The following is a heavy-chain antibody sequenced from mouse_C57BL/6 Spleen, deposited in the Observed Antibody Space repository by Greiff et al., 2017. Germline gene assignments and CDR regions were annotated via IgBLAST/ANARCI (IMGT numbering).Heavy chain of an antibody. CDR2: ISNLAYSI. J-gene: IGHJ4*01. D-gene: IGHD2-5*01. CDR3: ASSNYGAMDY. V-gene: IGHV5-15*01. Sequence: EVQVVESGGGLVQPGGSLKLSCAASGFTFSDYGMAWVRQAPRKGPEWVAFISNLAYSIYYADTVTGRFTISRENAKNTLYLEMSSLRSEDTAMYYCASSNYGAMDYWGQGTSVTVSS. CDR1: GFTFSDYG.